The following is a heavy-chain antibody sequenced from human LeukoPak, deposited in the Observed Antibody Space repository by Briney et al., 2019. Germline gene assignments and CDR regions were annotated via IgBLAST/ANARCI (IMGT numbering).Heavy chain of an antibody. J-gene: IGHJ4*02. D-gene: IGHD1-14*01. CDR2: ISGSGGTT. CDR3: AKDGQVNQPDRLFTD. V-gene: IGHV3-23*01. CDR1: GFTFSSYS. Sequence: GGSLRLSCAASGFTFSSYSMNWVRQAPGKGLEWVSVISGSGGTTHYADSVKRRFTISRDNSKNTLYLQMNSLRGEDTAVYYCAKDGQVNQPDRLFTDWGQGTLVIVSS.